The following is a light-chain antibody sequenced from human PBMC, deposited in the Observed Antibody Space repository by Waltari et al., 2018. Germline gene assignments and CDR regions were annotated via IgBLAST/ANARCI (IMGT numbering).Light chain of an antibody. CDR3: QLHTKSPPMYI. Sequence: IVLTQSPATLSLSPGERSTLSCRPSQSVGSSLVWYQQKPGQSPRLLIYDSSNRATGIAARFSGSGSGTDFSLTISSLEPEDFAVYYCQLHTKSPPMYIFGQGTKLEIQ. CDR1: QSVGSS. CDR2: DSS. J-gene: IGKJ2*01. V-gene: IGKV3-11*01.